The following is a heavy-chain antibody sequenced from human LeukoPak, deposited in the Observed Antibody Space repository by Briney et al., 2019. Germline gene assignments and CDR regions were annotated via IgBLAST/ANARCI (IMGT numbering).Heavy chain of an antibody. Sequence: GESLKISCKGSGYSFTSYWISWVRQMPGKGLEWMGRIDPSDSYANYSPSFQGHVTISADKSISTAYLQWSSLKASDTAMYYCARLLYYDILTGYNWFDPWGQGTLVTVSS. J-gene: IGHJ5*02. D-gene: IGHD3-9*01. CDR2: IDPSDSYA. V-gene: IGHV5-10-1*01. CDR3: ARLLYYDILTGYNWFDP. CDR1: GYSFTSYW.